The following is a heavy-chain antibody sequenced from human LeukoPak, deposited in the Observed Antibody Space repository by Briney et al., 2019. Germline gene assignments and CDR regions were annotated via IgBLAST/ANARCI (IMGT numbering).Heavy chain of an antibody. J-gene: IGHJ4*02. CDR1: GGTFSSYA. V-gene: IGHV1-69*05. Sequence: GASVKVSCKASGGTFSSYAISWVRQAPGQGLEWMGGIIPIFGTANYAQKFQGRVTITTDESTSTAYMELSSLRSEDTAVYYCARDGVDGDYVLDYWGQGTLVTVSS. D-gene: IGHD4-17*01. CDR3: ARDGVDGDYVLDY. CDR2: IIPIFGTA.